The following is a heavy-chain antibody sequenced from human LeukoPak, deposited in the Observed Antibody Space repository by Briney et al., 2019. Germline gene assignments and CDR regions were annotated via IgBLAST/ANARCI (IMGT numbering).Heavy chain of an antibody. CDR2: ISWNSGSI. CDR1: GFTFDDYA. D-gene: IGHD6-13*01. CDR3: AKDRIAAAGDAFDI. V-gene: IGHV3-9*03. Sequence: GRSLRLSCAASGFTFDDYAMHWVRQAPGKGLEWGSGISWNSGSIGYADSVKGRFTISRDNAKNSLYLQMNSLRAEDMALYYCAKDRIAAAGDAFDIWGQGTMVTVSS. J-gene: IGHJ3*02.